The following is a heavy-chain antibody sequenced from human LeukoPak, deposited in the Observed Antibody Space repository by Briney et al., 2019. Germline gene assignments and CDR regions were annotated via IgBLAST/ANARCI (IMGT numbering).Heavy chain of an antibody. Sequence: GASVKVSCKASGYSLTSFDINWVRQGSGQGLEWMGWMNPKRGNTGYAPTFQGRVTITRDTSIDTAFMELSSLRPDDTAVYYCAGGGSSSSYYNNYGMDVWGQGTTITVSS. V-gene: IGHV1-8*01. D-gene: IGHD6-13*01. CDR2: MNPKRGNT. CDR3: AGGGSSSSYYNNYGMDV. J-gene: IGHJ6*02. CDR1: GYSLTSFD.